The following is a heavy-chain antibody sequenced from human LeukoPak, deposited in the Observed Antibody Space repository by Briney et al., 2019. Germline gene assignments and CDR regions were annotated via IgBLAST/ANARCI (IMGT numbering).Heavy chain of an antibody. J-gene: IGHJ4*02. CDR3: ARLWSHSKTEDY. CDR1: GDSISSGLYA. CDR2: IYHNGDT. V-gene: IGHV4-39*01. Sequence: PPETLSLTCTVSGDSISSGLYAWGWIRQPPGEGLEWIGNIYHNGDTYYSPSLRSRVTISVDTSENQFSLNLRSVTAADTAVYYCARLWSHSKTEDYWGQGTVVTVSS. D-gene: IGHD3-16*01.